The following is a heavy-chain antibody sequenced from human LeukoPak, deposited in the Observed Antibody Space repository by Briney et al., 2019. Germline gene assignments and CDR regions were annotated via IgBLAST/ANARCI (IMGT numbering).Heavy chain of an antibody. V-gene: IGHV3-21*01. CDR3: ARDLLPGGSYCGY. CDR1: GFTFSSYS. D-gene: IGHD1-26*01. Sequence: GGSLRLSCAASGFTFSSYSMNWVRQAPGKGLEWVSSISSSSSYIYYADSVKGRFTISRDNAKNSLYLQINSLRAEDTAVYYCARDLLPGGSYCGYWGQGTLVTVSS. CDR2: ISSSSSYI. J-gene: IGHJ4*02.